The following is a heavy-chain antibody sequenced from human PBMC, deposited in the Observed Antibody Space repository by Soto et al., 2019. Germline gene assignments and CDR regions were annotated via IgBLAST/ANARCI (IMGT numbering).Heavy chain of an antibody. CDR2: ISSSSSFI. Sequence: ESGGGLVKPGGSLRLSCAASGFTFSTYSMNWVRQAPGKGLEWVASISSSSSFIYYADSLKGRFTISRDNAKSSLYLQMNSLRAEDTAVYYCVRDLMHGAFDSWGQGTLVTVSS. V-gene: IGHV3-21*01. J-gene: IGHJ4*02. CDR3: VRDLMHGAFDS. CDR1: GFTFSTYS. D-gene: IGHD2-8*01.